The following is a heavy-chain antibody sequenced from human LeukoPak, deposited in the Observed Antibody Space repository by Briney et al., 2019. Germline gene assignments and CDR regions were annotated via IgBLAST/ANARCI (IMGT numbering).Heavy chain of an antibody. V-gene: IGHV3-48*03. CDR3: ARGGGNSWFIFAY. CDR1: GFTFSNYE. CDR2: ISSSGSTL. Sequence: GGSLRLSWAAAGFTFSNYEMNWVRQAPGKGLEWVSYISSSGSTLYYADSVKGRFTISRDNAKNSLYLQMNSLRAEDTAVYYCARGGGNSWFIFAYWGQGTLVPVSS. J-gene: IGHJ4*02. D-gene: IGHD6-13*01.